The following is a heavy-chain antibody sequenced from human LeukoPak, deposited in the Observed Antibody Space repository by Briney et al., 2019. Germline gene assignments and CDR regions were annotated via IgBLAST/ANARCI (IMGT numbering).Heavy chain of an antibody. CDR3: AREVFKYGRFYFDY. Sequence: ASVKVSCKASGYTFTSYGISWVRQAPGQGLEWMGWISAYNGNTNYAQKLQGRVTMTTDTSTSTAYMELSRLRSDDTAVYYCAREVFKYGRFYFDYWGQGTPVTVSS. V-gene: IGHV1-18*01. CDR2: ISAYNGNT. CDR1: GYTFTSYG. J-gene: IGHJ4*02. D-gene: IGHD1-14*01.